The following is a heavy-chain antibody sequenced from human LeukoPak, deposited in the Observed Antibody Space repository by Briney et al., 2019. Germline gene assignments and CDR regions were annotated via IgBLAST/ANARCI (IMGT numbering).Heavy chain of an antibody. D-gene: IGHD1-26*01. CDR2: IYSGGGDI. V-gene: IGHV3-53*05. CDR3: ASLRERSYYARGFDY. Sequence: GGSLRLSCAASGFTVSSNFMSWVRQAPGKGLEWVSIIYSGGGDIYYADSVKGRFTISRDNSKNTLYLQMNSLRAEDTAVYYCASLRERSYYARGFDYWGQGTLVTVSS. CDR1: GFTVSSNF. J-gene: IGHJ4*02.